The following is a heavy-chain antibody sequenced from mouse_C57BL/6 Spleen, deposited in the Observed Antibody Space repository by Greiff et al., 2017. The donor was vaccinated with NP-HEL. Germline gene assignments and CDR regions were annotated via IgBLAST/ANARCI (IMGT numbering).Heavy chain of an antibody. CDR1: GYTFTSYW. V-gene: IGHV1-50*01. CDR3: ARSPTTVVARGDY. D-gene: IGHD1-1*01. J-gene: IGHJ2*01. CDR2: IDPSDSYT. Sequence: QVQLQQSGAELVKPGASVKLSCKASGYTFTSYWMQWVKQRPGQGLEWIGEIDPSDSYTNYNQKFKGKATLTVDTSSSTAYMQLSSLTSEDSAVYYCARSPTTVVARGDYWGQGTTLTVSS.